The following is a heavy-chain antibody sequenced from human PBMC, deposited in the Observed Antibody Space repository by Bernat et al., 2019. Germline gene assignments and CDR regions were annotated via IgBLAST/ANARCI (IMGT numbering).Heavy chain of an antibody. D-gene: IGHD3-3*01. V-gene: IGHV3-30*18. CDR2: ISYDGSNQ. CDR3: AKDRGGITIFRYYYYGMDV. Sequence: QVQLVESGGGVVQPGRSLRLSCAASGFTFSSYGMHWVRQAPGKGLEWVAVISYDGSNQYYADSVKGRFTISRDNSKNTLYLQMNSLRAEDTAVYYCAKDRGGITIFRYYYYGMDVWGQGTTVTVSS. J-gene: IGHJ6*02. CDR1: GFTFSSYG.